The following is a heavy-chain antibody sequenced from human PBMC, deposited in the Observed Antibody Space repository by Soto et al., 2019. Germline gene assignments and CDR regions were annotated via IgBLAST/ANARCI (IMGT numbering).Heavy chain of an antibody. Sequence: GGSLRLSCAASGFTFSSYAMSWVRQAPGKGLEWVSAISGGGSSTYSADSVKGRFTISRDNSKNTLYLQMNSLRAEDTAVYYCANDHGSGRFDSWCLGALVTVSS. V-gene: IGHV3-23*01. D-gene: IGHD3-10*01. CDR3: ANDHGSGRFDS. CDR2: ISGGGSST. CDR1: GFTFSSYA. J-gene: IGHJ4*01.